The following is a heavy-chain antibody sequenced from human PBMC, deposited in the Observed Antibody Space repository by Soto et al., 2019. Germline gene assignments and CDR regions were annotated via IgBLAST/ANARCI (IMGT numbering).Heavy chain of an antibody. J-gene: IGHJ4*02. CDR1: GYTLTELS. CDR2: FDPEDGET. Sequence: ASVKVSCKVSGYTLTELSMHWVRQAPGKGLEWMGGFDPEDGETIYAQKFQGRVTMTEDTSTDTAYMELSSLGSEDTAVYYCARSHGRVVVATNPYGDYAHYYFDYWGQGTLVTVSS. CDR3: ARSHGRVVVATNPYGDYAHYYFDY. D-gene: IGHD4-17*01. V-gene: IGHV1-24*01.